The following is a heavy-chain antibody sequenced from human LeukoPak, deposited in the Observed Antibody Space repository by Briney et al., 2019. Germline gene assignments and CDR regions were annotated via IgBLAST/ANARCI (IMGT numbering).Heavy chain of an antibody. CDR2: ISGSGGST. V-gene: IGHV3-23*01. D-gene: IGHD1-26*01. CDR3: AKDHGMMGATGIDY. Sequence: PGGSLRLSCAASGFTFSSYAMSWVRQAPGKGLEWVSAISGSGGSTYYADSVKGRFTISRDNSKNTLYLQMNSLRAEDTAVYYCAKDHGMMGATGIDYWGQGTLVTVSS. CDR1: GFTFSSYA. J-gene: IGHJ4*02.